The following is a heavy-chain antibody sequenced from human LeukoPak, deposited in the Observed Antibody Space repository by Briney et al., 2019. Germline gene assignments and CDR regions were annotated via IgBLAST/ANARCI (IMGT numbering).Heavy chain of an antibody. J-gene: IGHJ4*02. CDR2: IYHSGST. V-gene: IGHV4-38-2*01. CDR3: ASQGQTYYDFWSGYQFDY. D-gene: IGHD3-3*01. Sequence: PSETLSLTCAVSGYSISSGYYWGWIRQPPRKGLEWIGSIYHSGSTYYNPSLKSRVTISVDTSKNQFSLKLSSVTAADTAVYYSASQGQTYYDFWSGYQFDYWGQGTLVTVSS. CDR1: GYSISSGYY.